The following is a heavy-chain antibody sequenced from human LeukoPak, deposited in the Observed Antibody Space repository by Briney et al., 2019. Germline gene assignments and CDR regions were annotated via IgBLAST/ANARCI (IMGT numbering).Heavy chain of an antibody. CDR2: INEDGSIT. CDR3: VRDLGGRSGY. Sequence: PGGSLRLSCAASGFTFSSNWMHWVRHAPGKGLVWVSRINEDGSITNYADSVKGRFTISRDNAKNTLYLQMNSLRVEDTAMYHCVRDLGGRSGYWGQGTLVTVSS. D-gene: IGHD1-26*01. V-gene: IGHV3-74*01. J-gene: IGHJ4*02. CDR1: GFTFSSNW.